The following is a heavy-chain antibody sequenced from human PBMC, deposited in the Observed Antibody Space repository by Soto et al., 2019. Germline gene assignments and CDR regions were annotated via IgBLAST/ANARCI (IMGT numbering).Heavy chain of an antibody. D-gene: IGHD2-15*01. CDR2: INHDGSKT. V-gene: IGHV3-74*01. Sequence: GGSLRLSCAASQFSSSSYWMHWVRQVPGKGPAWVSRINHDGSKTEYADSVKGRFTISRDNTNNTLYLQMNSLRVEDTAMYYCVREQWGFPGTCYDYWGQGTLVTVSS. J-gene: IGHJ4*02. CDR3: VREQWGFPGTCYDY. CDR1: QFSSSSYW.